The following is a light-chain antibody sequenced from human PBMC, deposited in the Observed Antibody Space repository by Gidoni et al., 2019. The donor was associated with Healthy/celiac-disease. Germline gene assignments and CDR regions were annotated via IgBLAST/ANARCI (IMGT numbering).Light chain of an antibody. CDR1: TGAVTSGHY. Sequence: QAVVTQEPSLTVSPGGTVTLTCDSSTGAVTSGHYPYWFQQKPGQAPRTLIYDTSNTHTWTPARFSGSLLGGKAALTLSGAQPEDEAEYYCLLSYSGARVVFGGGTKLTVL. J-gene: IGLJ2*01. V-gene: IGLV7-46*01. CDR2: DTS. CDR3: LLSYSGARVV.